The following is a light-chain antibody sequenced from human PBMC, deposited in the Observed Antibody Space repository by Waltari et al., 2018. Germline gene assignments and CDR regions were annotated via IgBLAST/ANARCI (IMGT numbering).Light chain of an antibody. CDR3: QHYLRLPVT. Sequence: IVLPQSPVTLSLSLGQRATVSCRASQSVSRALAWYQQKPGQAPRLLIYGASTRATGIPDRFSGSGSGTDFSLTISRLEPDDFAVYYCQHYLRLPVTFGQGTTVEI. CDR1: QSVSRA. V-gene: IGKV3-20*01. J-gene: IGKJ1*01. CDR2: GAS.